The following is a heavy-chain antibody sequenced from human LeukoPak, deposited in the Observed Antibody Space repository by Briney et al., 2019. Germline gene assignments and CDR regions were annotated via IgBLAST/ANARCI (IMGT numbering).Heavy chain of an antibody. D-gene: IGHD1-26*01. V-gene: IGHV3-23*01. CDR1: GFTVSSNY. CDR3: AKERQWELYAFDP. Sequence: PGGSLRLSCAASGFTVSSNYMSWVRQAPGKGLEWVSAISGSGGSTYYADSVKGRFTISRDNSKNTLYLQMNSLRAEDTAVYYCAKERQWELYAFDPWGQGTLVTVSS. J-gene: IGHJ5*02. CDR2: ISGSGGST.